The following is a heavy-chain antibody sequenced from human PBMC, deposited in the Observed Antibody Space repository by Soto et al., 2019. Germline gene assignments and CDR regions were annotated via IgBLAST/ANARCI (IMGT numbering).Heavy chain of an antibody. V-gene: IGHV4-4*02. D-gene: IGHD6-13*01. CDR2: IYHSGST. Sequence: QVQLQESGPGLVKPSGTLSLTCAVSSGSISSSNWWSWVRQPPGKGLEWIGEIYHSGSTNYNPSRKSRVSISVDKSKNQFSLKLSSVTAADTAVYYCASSRPWGIAAAGGGYYYYMDVWGKGTTVTVSS. CDR3: ASSRPWGIAAAGGGYYYYMDV. CDR1: SGSISSSNW. J-gene: IGHJ6*03.